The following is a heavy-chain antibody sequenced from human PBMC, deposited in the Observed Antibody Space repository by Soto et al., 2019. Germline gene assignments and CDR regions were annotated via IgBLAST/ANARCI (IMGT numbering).Heavy chain of an antibody. V-gene: IGHV1-3*01. CDR3: ARDKVDCSGGSCYRYYYYGMDV. CDR1: GYTFTSYA. CDR2: INAGNGNT. D-gene: IGHD2-15*01. Sequence: QVQLVQSGAEVKKPGASVKVSCKASGYTFTSYAMHWVRQAPGQRLEWMGWINAGNGNTKYSQKFQGRVTITRDTYASTAYMELSSLRSEDTAVYYCARDKVDCSGGSCYRYYYYGMDVWGQGTTVTVSS. J-gene: IGHJ6*02.